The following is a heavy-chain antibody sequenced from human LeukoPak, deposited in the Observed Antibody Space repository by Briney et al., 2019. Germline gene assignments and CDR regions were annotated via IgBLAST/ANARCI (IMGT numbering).Heavy chain of an antibody. CDR3: ARVIQYCSGGSCYFISRTSNKNWFDP. J-gene: IGHJ5*02. V-gene: IGHV4-34*01. CDR2: INHSGST. Sequence: SETLSLTCAVYGGSFSGYYWSWVRQPPGKGLEWVGEINHSGSTNYNPSLKRRGTISVDTSKNQFSLKLSSVTAADTAVYYCARVIQYCSGGSCYFISRTSNKNWFDPWGQGTLVTVSS. CDR1: GGSFSGYY. D-gene: IGHD2-15*01.